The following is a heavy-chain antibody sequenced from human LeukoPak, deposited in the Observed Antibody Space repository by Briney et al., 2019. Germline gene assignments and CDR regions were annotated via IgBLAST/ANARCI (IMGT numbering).Heavy chain of an antibody. CDR1: GFTSSSYS. J-gene: IGHJ4*02. CDR3: ARGYGSGSYYYDY. V-gene: IGHV3-21*04. D-gene: IGHD3-10*01. Sequence: PGGSLRLSCAASGFTSSSYSMNWVRQAPGKGLEWVSSISSSSSYIYYADSVKGRFTISRDNAKNSLYLQMNSLRAEDTALYYCARGYGSGSYYYDYWCQGTLVTVSS. CDR2: ISSSSSYI.